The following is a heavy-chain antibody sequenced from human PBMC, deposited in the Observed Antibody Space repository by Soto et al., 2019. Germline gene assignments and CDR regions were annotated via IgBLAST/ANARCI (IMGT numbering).Heavy chain of an antibody. D-gene: IGHD3-3*01. Sequence: PSETLCLTCTVSGGSIISYYWSWIRQPPGKGLEWIGYIYYSGSTNYNPSLKSRVTISVDTSKNQFSLKLSSVTAADTAIYYCAKERPIFGLITSGNGFDIWGQGTMVTVSS. CDR3: AKERPIFGLITSGNGFDI. CDR1: GGSIISYY. V-gene: IGHV4-59*01. CDR2: IYYSGST. J-gene: IGHJ3*02.